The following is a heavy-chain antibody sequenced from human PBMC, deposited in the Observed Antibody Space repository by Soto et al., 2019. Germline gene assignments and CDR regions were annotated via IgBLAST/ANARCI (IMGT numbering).Heavy chain of an antibody. Sequence: GGSLSLSCASSGFIFSDHYMDWARQAPGKGLEWVGRARNKVSSYTTAYAASVNGRCTISRDDSKNSLYLQMNSLKTEDTAVYFCARLMGTSFDLWGQGTLVTAPQ. D-gene: IGHD2-8*01. V-gene: IGHV3-72*01. CDR3: ARLMGTSFDL. CDR1: GFIFSDHY. J-gene: IGHJ4*02. CDR2: ARNKVSSYTT.